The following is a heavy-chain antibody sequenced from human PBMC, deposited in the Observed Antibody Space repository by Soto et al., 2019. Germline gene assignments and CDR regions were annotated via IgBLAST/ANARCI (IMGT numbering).Heavy chain of an antibody. CDR2: ISGSGGST. CDR1: GLSFSSYA. CDR3: AKDHLYSRGVIPNWLDP. J-gene: IGHJ5*02. D-gene: IGHD3-10*01. Sequence: GGSLRLSCAASGLSFSSYAMSWVRPAPGKGLEWVSAISGSGGSTYYADSVKGRFTISRDNSKNTLYLQMNSLRAEDTAVYYCAKDHLYSRGVIPNWLDPWGQGTLVTVSS. V-gene: IGHV3-23*01.